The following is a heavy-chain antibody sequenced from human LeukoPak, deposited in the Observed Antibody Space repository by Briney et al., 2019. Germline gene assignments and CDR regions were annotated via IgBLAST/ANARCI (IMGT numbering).Heavy chain of an antibody. J-gene: IGHJ4*02. V-gene: IGHV3-30-3*01. CDR2: ISYDGSNK. CDR1: GFTFSSYA. CDR3: ARESF. Sequence: GGSLRLSCAASGFTFSSYAMHWVRQAPGKGLEWVAVISYDGSNKYYADSVKGRFTISRDNSKNTLYLQMNSLRAEDTAVYYCARESFWGQGTLVTVSS.